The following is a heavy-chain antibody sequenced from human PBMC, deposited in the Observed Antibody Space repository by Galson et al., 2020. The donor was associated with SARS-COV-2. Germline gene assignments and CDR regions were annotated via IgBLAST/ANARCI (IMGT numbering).Heavy chain of an antibody. V-gene: IGHV4-34*01. CDR2: INHSGST. J-gene: IGHJ1*01. CDR3: ARGRYSSSWYQVRLKQEYFQH. D-gene: IGHD6-13*01. CDR1: GGSFSGYY. Sequence: SETLSLTCAVYGGSFSGYYWSWIRQPPGKGLEWIGEINHSGSTNYNPSLKSRVTISVDTSKNQFSLKLSSVTAADTAVYYCARGRYSSSWYQVRLKQEYFQHWGQGTLVTVSS.